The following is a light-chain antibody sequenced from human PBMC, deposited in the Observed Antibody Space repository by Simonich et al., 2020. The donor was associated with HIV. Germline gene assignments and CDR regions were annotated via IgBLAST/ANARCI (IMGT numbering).Light chain of an antibody. CDR2: DVS. CDR1: SSDVGGYNY. J-gene: IGLJ2*01. Sequence: QSALTQPASVSGSPRQSITISCTGTSSDVGGYNYVSWYQQHPGKAPKLMIYDVSKRPSGVSNRFSGSKSGNTASLTISVLQAEDEADYYCSSYTSSSTLVFGGGTKLTVL. CDR3: SSYTSSSTLV. V-gene: IGLV2-14*01.